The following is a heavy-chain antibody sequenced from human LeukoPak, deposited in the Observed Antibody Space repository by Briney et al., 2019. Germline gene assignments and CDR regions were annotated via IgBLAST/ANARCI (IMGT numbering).Heavy chain of an antibody. Sequence: GGSLRLSCEASGFTFGNYAMDWVRQAPGKGLEWISFISYSGSTKYYTDSVKGRFTISRDNAKNSVCLQMNSLRAEDTAVYYCARDGDGNLDHWGQGTLVTVSS. D-gene: IGHD1-14*01. CDR3: ARDGDGNLDH. CDR1: GFTFGNYA. CDR2: ISYSGSTK. J-gene: IGHJ4*02. V-gene: IGHV3-48*01.